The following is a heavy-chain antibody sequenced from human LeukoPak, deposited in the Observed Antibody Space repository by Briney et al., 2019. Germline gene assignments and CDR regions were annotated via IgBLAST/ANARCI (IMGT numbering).Heavy chain of an antibody. D-gene: IGHD4-17*01. V-gene: IGHV3-7*01. J-gene: IGHJ3*02. CDR2: IKQDGSEK. Sequence: PGGSLRLSCAAPGFTFSSYWMSWVRQAPGKGLEWVANIKQDGSEKYYVDSVKGRFTISRDNAKNSLYLQMNSLRAEDTAVYYCARILRNDAFDIWGQGTMVTVSS. CDR1: GFTFSSYW. CDR3: ARILRNDAFDI.